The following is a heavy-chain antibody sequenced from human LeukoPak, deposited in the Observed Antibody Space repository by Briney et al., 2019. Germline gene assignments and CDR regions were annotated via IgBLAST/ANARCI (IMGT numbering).Heavy chain of an antibody. V-gene: IGHV4-4*07. Sequence: SETLSLTCTVSGGSISSYYWSWIRQPAGKGLEWIGRIYTSGSTNYNPSLKSRVTMSVDTSKNQFSLKLSSVTAADTAVYYCARDSNGGNSGRAFDIWGQGTMVTVSS. CDR1: GGSISSYY. CDR3: ARDSNGGNSGRAFDI. J-gene: IGHJ3*02. D-gene: IGHD4-23*01. CDR2: IYTSGST.